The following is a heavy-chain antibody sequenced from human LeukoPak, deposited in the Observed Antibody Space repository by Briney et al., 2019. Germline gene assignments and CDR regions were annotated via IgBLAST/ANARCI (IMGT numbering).Heavy chain of an antibody. V-gene: IGHV3-64*01. CDR1: GFTFSSYA. J-gene: IGHJ4*02. Sequence: GGSLRLSCAASGFTFSSYAMHWVRQAPGMGLEYVSAISSHGGSTYYANSVKGRFTISRDNSRNTLYLQMGRLRAEDMGVYYCARGTEDYYGSGLDYWGQGTLLTVSS. D-gene: IGHD3-10*01. CDR3: ARGTEDYYGSGLDY. CDR2: ISSHGGST.